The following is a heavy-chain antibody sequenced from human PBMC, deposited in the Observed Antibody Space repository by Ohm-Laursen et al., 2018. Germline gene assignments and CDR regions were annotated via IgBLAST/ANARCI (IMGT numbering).Heavy chain of an antibody. CDR2: IYYGGST. CDR3: ARYSYGNYYFDH. D-gene: IGHD5-18*01. CDR1: GDSISSSSYY. Sequence: SETLSLTCTVSGDSISSSSYYWGWIRQPPGKGLEWIGSIYYGGSTYYNPSLRSRVTISVDTSKNQFSLKLSSVTAADTAVYYCARYSYGNYYFDHWGQGTLVTVSS. V-gene: IGHV4-39*01. J-gene: IGHJ4*02.